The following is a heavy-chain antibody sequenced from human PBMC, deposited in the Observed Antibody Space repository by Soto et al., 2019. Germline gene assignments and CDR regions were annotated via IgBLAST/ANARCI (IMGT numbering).Heavy chain of an antibody. CDR2: ISYDGSNK. CDR3: ASQRLRYKNWFDP. CDR1: GFTFSSYA. Sequence: PGGSLRLSCAASGFTFSSYAMHWVRQAPGKGLEWVAVISYDGSNKYYADSVKGRFTISRDNSKNTLYLQMNSLRAEDTAVYYCASQRLRYKNWFDPWGQGPLVTVS. D-gene: IGHD3-9*01. J-gene: IGHJ5*02. V-gene: IGHV3-30-3*01.